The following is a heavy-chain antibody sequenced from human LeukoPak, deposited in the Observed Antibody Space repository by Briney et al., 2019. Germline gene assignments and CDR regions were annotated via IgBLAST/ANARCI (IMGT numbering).Heavy chain of an antibody. CDR3: ASKRYDY. V-gene: IGHV3-33*01. CDR1: GFSLSNFG. CDR2: IWYDGSNK. J-gene: IGHJ4*02. Sequence: PGGSLRLSCAASGFSLSNFGMHWVRQAPGKGLEWVAVIWYDGSNKYYADSVKGRFTISRDNSKNSLYLQMNSLRAEDTAVYYCASKRYDYWGQGTLVTVSS.